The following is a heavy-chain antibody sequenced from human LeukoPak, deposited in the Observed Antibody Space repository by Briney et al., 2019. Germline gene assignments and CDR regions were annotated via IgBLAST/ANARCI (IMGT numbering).Heavy chain of an antibody. V-gene: IGHV3-48*01. Sequence: GGSLRLSCAASGFTFNSYSMNWVRQAPGKGLEWVSFISSTSSTIYYADSVRGRFTISRDNGKDTLNLQMNSLRAEDTAVYYCTRDATSYGSGTYNSLYWGRGTLVTVSS. CDR3: TRDATSYGSGTYNSLY. CDR2: ISSTSSTI. D-gene: IGHD3-10*01. CDR1: GFTFNSYS. J-gene: IGHJ4*02.